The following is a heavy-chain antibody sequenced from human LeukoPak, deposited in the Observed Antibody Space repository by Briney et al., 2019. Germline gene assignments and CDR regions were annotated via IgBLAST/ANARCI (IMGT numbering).Heavy chain of an antibody. CDR2: ISGSGGST. CDR3: ARGFNDFWSGSQLEY. V-gene: IGHV3-23*01. D-gene: IGHD3-3*01. CDR1: GFTFSSYA. J-gene: IGHJ4*02. Sequence: TGGSLRLSCAASGFTFSSYAMSWVRQAPGKGLEWVSAISGSGGSTYYADSVKGRFTISRDNSKSTVYLEINSLRSEDTAIYYCARGFNDFWSGSQLEYWGQGTLVTVSS.